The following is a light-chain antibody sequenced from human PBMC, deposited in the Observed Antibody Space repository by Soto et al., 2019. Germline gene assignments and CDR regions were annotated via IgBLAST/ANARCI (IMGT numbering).Light chain of an antibody. CDR2: RVS. J-gene: IGKJ2*01. V-gene: IGKV2-24*01. Sequence: DIVLTQTSLSSPVTPGQPASISCKSSQSLVHSDGNTYLSWLHQRPGQPPRPLIYRVSRRFSGVPDRFSGGGAGTDFTLKISRVEAEDVWVYYCMQAAQSFHTFGQGTKLEI. CDR3: MQAAQSFHT. CDR1: QSLVHSDGNTY.